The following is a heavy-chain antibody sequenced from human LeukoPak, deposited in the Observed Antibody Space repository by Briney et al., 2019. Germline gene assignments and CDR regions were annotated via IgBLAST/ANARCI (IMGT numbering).Heavy chain of an antibody. J-gene: IGHJ5*02. Sequence: SETLSLTCALYGGSFSGYYWSWIRQPPGKGLEWIGEINHSGSTNYNPSLKSRVTISVDTSKNQFSLKLSSVTAADTAVYYCARGRAPYAWGQGTLVTVSS. CDR3: ARGRAPYA. CDR2: INHSGST. V-gene: IGHV4-34*01. D-gene: IGHD2-2*01. CDR1: GGSFSGYY.